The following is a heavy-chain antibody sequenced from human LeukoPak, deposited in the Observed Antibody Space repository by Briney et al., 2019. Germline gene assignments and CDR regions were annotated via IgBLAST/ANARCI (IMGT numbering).Heavy chain of an antibody. CDR1: GFTFSSYG. Sequence: GGSLRLSCAASGFTFSSYGMNCVRQAPGKGLEWISATSGSGAYTYYADSVKGRFTISRDNSKDTLYLQMNSLKVDDTALYYCAKCSALGYSSSWYLISWGQGTLVTVSS. D-gene: IGHD6-13*01. V-gene: IGHV3-23*01. CDR3: AKCSALGYSSSWYLIS. CDR2: TSGSGAYT. J-gene: IGHJ5*02.